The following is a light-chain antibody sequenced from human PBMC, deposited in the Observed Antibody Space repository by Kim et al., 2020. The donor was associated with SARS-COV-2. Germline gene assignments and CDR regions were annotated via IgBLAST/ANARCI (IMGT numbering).Light chain of an antibody. CDR2: KGS. CDR3: QAGDSSTVV. V-gene: IGLV3-1*01. CDR1: KRRDKC. J-gene: IGLJ2*01. Sequence: VSPGQTASIICCRDKRRDKCACWYLQRPGHALVLFIYKGSTRPVGIPERFSASNAANTATITISGTQAMDEADYSSQAGDSSTVVFGGGTQLTVL.